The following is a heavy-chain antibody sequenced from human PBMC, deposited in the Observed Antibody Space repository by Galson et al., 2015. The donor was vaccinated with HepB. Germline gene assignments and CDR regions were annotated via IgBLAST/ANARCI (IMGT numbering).Heavy chain of an antibody. CDR3: AKGEGYFGSGSRVDN. V-gene: IGHV3-23*01. J-gene: IGHJ4*02. D-gene: IGHD3-10*01. CDR2: ISGSGGTT. Sequence: ETLSLTCTVSGGSISSSSYYWGWIRQPPGKGLEWVSAISGSGGTTYYADSVRGRFTISRDNSKNTLYLQLNSLRVEDTAVYYCAKGEGYFGSGSRVDNWGQGTLLTVSS. CDR1: GGSISSSSYY.